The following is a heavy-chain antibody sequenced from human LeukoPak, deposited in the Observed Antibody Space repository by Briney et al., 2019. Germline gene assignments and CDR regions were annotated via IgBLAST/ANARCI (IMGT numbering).Heavy chain of an antibody. Sequence: SVKVSCKASGGTFISYAISWVRQAPGQGLEWMGGIIPIFGTANYAQKFQGRVTITADESTSTAYMELSSLRSEDTAVYYCAREHDSSGYYAHWGQGTLVTVSS. V-gene: IGHV1-69*13. CDR2: IIPIFGTA. CDR1: GGTFISYA. CDR3: AREHDSSGYYAH. J-gene: IGHJ4*02. D-gene: IGHD3-22*01.